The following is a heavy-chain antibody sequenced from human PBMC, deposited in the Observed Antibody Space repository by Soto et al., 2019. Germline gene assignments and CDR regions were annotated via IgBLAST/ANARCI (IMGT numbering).Heavy chain of an antibody. CDR2: ISWNSGSI. D-gene: IGHD1-26*01. Sequence: GGSLRLSCAASGFTFDDYAMHWVRQAPGKGLEWVSGISWNSGSIGYADSVKGRFTISRDNAKNSLYLQMNSLRAEDTALYYCATSERYYYYYMDVWGKGTTVTVSS. CDR3: ATSERYYYYYMDV. J-gene: IGHJ6*03. V-gene: IGHV3-9*01. CDR1: GFTFDDYA.